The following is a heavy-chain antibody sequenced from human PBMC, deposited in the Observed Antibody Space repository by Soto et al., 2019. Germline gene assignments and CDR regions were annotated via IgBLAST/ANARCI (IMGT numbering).Heavy chain of an antibody. J-gene: IGHJ3*01. V-gene: IGHV3-48*01. Sequence: VELVESGGDLVQPGGSLRLTCTASSFLFSSYTMNWVRQAPGKGLEWIAYISGSGATIHYADSVKGRFTISRDNAKKSLYLQMDSLRVNDTPVYYCASPPRGHAVDLWGQGTLVAVSS. D-gene: IGHD2-2*01. CDR3: ASPPRGHAVDL. CDR1: SFLFSSYT. CDR2: ISGSGATI.